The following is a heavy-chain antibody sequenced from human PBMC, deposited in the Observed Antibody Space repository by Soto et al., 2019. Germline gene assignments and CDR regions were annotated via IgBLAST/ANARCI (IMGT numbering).Heavy chain of an antibody. J-gene: IGHJ4*02. Sequence: GGSLRLSCAASGFTFSSYAMSWVRQAPGKGLEWVSAISGSGGSTYYADSVKGRFTISRDNSKNTLYLQMNSLRAEDTAVYYCAKDWASATASQLDYWGQGTLVTVSS. D-gene: IGHD6-25*01. CDR3: AKDWASATASQLDY. V-gene: IGHV3-23*01. CDR2: ISGSGGST. CDR1: GFTFSSYA.